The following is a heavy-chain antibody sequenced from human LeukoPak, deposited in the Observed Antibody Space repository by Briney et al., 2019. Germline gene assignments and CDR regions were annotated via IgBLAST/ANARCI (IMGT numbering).Heavy chain of an antibody. CDR3: ARFMTTVTIFDY. CDR1: GFTFSSYS. CDR2: ISSSSSYI. V-gene: IGHV3-21*01. J-gene: IGHJ4*02. D-gene: IGHD4-17*01. Sequence: PGGSLRLSCAASGFTFSSYSMNWVRQAPGKGLEWVSSISSSSSYIYYADSVKGRFTISRDNAKSSLYLQMNSLRAEDTAVYYCARFMTTVTIFDYWGQGTLVTVSS.